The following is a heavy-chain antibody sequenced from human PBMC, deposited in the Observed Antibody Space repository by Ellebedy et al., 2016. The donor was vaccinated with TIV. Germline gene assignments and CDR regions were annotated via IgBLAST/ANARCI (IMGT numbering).Heavy chain of an antibody. V-gene: IGHV3-21*01. D-gene: IGHD5/OR15-5a*01. CDR1: GFTFSSYT. Sequence: PGGSLRPSCAASGFTFSSYTLNWVRQAPGKGMERVSSISTISSYADSVRGRFTISRDNAKNSLYLQMNSLRDGDTAVYYCAREIVDIVSTDWCFDLWGRGTLVTVAS. CDR2: ISTISS. J-gene: IGHJ2*01. CDR3: AREIVDIVSTDWCFDL.